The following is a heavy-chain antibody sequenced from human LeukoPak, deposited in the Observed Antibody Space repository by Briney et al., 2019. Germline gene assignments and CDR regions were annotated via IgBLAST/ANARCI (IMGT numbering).Heavy chain of an antibody. CDR3: ARVRIQLWAYDY. Sequence: ASVTVSCKASGYTFTSYYMHWVRQAPGQGLEWMGIINPSGGSTSYAQKFQGRVTMTRDTSTSTVYMELSSLRSEDTAVYYCARVRIQLWAYDYWGQGTLVTVSS. D-gene: IGHD5-18*01. CDR2: INPSGGST. CDR1: GYTFTSYY. J-gene: IGHJ4*02. V-gene: IGHV1-46*01.